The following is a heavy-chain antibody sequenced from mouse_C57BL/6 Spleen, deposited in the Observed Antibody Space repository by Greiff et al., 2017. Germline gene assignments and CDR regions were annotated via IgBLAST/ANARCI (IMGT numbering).Heavy chain of an antibody. CDR1: GYTFTSYW. Sequence: VQLQQPGAELVRPGSSVKLSCKASGYTFTSYWMDWVKQRPGQGLEWIGNIYPSDSETHYNQKFKDKATLTVDKSSSTAYMQLSSLTSEDSAVYYCARKGVYYYGSEYWGQGTTLTVSS. CDR3: ARKGVYYYGSEY. CDR2: IYPSDSET. D-gene: IGHD1-1*01. J-gene: IGHJ2*01. V-gene: IGHV1-61*01.